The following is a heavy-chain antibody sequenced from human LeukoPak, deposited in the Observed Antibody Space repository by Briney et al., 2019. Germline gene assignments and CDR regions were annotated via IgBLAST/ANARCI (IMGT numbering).Heavy chain of an antibody. V-gene: IGHV3-21*01. CDR3: ARWDRPYCGSDCYSLDY. J-gene: IGHJ4*02. CDR1: GFTFRSYS. Sequence: GGSLRLSCAASGFTFRSYSMNWVRQAPGKGLEWVSAISSTSTYIFYADSVKGRFTISRDNAKDSLYLQMDSLRAEDTALYYCARWDRPYCGSDCYSLDYWGQGTLVTVSS. CDR2: ISSTSTYI. D-gene: IGHD2-21*02.